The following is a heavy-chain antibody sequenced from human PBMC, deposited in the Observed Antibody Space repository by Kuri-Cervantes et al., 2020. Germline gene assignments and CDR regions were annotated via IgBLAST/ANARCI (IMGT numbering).Heavy chain of an antibody. D-gene: IGHD1-26*01. CDR2: IYYSGST. CDR1: GGSISSYY. CDR3: ASMGKGGSLAY. J-gene: IGHJ4*02. V-gene: IGHV4-59*13. Sequence: GSLRLSCTVSGGSISSYYWSWIRQPPGKGLEWIGYIYYSGSTNYNPSLKSRVTISVDTSENQFSLKLSSVTAADTAVYYCASMGKGGSLAYWGQGTLVTVSS.